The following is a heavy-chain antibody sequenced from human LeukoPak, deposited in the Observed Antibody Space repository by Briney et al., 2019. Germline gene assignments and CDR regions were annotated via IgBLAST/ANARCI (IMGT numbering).Heavy chain of an antibody. D-gene: IGHD2-2*01. V-gene: IGHV3-21*01. CDR3: ARNGVVPAAQPSYYYYYMDV. J-gene: IGHJ6*03. CDR1: GFTFSSYS. CDR2: ISSSSSYI. Sequence: PGGSLRLSCAASGFTFSSYSMNWVRQAPGKGLEWVSSISSSSSYIYYADSVKGRFTISRDNAKNSLYLQMNSLRSEDTAVYYCARNGVVPAAQPSYYYYYMDVWGKGTTVTVSS.